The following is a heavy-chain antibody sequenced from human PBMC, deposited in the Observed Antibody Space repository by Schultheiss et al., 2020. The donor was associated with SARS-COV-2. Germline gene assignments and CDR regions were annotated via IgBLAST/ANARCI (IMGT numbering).Heavy chain of an antibody. J-gene: IGHJ6*03. CDR3: TTDFVTGTTLYYYMDV. CDR1: GFTFSNAW. V-gene: IGHV3-20*04. Sequence: GGSLRLSCAASGFTFSNAWMSWVRQAPGKGLEWVSGISWNSGSIGYADSVKGRFTISRENAKNSLYLQMNSLRAGDTAVYYCTTDFVTGTTLYYYMDVWGKGTTVTVSS. D-gene: IGHD1-7*01. CDR2: ISWNSGSI.